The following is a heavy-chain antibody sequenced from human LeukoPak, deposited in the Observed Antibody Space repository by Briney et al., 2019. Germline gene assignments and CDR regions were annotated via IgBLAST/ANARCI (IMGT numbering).Heavy chain of an antibody. V-gene: IGHV3-30*02. D-gene: IGHD2-21*01. CDR3: AKDWEAYCGGDCYSAFDY. CDR2: IRYDGSKE. CDR1: GFTFSSYA. Sequence: GGSLRLSCAASGFTFSSYAMSWVRQAPGKGLERVAFIRYDGSKEYYADSVKGRFTISRDNSKDIVYLQMNSLRTEDTAVYYCAKDWEAYCGGDCYSAFDYWDQGTLVTVSS. J-gene: IGHJ4*02.